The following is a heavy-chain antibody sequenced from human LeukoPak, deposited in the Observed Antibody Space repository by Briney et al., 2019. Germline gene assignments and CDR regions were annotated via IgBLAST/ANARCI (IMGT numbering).Heavy chain of an antibody. CDR3: ARDRRNIVVVTAIPVEDFDY. Sequence: PGGSLRLSCAASGFTFSSYSMNWVRQAPGKGLEWVSSISSSSSYIYYADSVKGRFTISRDNAKNSLYLQMNSLRAEDTAVYYCARDRRNIVVVTAIPVEDFDYWGQGTLVTVSS. CDR1: GFTFSSYS. CDR2: ISSSSSYI. V-gene: IGHV3-21*01. J-gene: IGHJ4*02. D-gene: IGHD2-21*02.